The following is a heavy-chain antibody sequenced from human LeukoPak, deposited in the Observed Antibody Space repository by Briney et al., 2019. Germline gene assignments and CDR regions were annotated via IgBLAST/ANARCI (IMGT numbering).Heavy chain of an antibody. CDR3: ARHGPLYEYFYYNVDV. D-gene: IGHD5/OR15-5a*01. J-gene: IGHJ6*02. CDR1: GDSISSYY. Sequence: SETLSLTCTVSGDSISSYYWSWIRQPPGKGLEWIGYIYYSGSTDYNPSLKSRVTISVDTSKNQFSLKLSSVTAADTAVYYCARHGPLYEYFYYNVDVWGQGTTVTVSS. CDR2: IYYSGST. V-gene: IGHV4-59*08.